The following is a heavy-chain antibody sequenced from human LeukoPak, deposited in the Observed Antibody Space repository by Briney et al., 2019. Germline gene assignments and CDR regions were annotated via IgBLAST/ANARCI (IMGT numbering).Heavy chain of an antibody. CDR3: ASEQSMTVFTPQWRNAFDI. CDR2: IIPILGIA. Sequence: GASVKVSRKASGGTFSSYAISWVRQAPGQGLEWMGRIIPILGIANYAQKFQGRVTITADKSTSTAYMELSSLRSEDTAVYYCASEQSMTVFTPQWRNAFDIWGQGTMVTVSS. CDR1: GGTFSSYA. V-gene: IGHV1-69*04. D-gene: IGHD3-10*02. J-gene: IGHJ3*02.